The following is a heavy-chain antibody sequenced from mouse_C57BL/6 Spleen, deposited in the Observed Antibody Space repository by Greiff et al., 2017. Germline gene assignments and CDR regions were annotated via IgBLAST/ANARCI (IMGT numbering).Heavy chain of an antibody. J-gene: IGHJ2*01. CDR3: ARGGQLRLPYYFDY. CDR2: ISYDGSN. V-gene: IGHV3-6*01. CDR1: GYSITSGYY. D-gene: IGHD3-2*02. Sequence: EVKLMESGPGLVKPSQSLSLTCSVTGYSITSGYYWNWIRQFPGNKLEWLGYISYDGSNNYNPSLKNRISITRDTSKNQFFLKLNSVTTEDTATYYCARGGQLRLPYYFDYWGQGTTLTVSS.